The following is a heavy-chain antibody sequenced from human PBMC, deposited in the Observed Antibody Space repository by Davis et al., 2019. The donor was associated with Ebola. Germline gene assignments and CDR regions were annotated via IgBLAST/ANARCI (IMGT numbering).Heavy chain of an antibody. CDR2: ISGSGGST. V-gene: IGHV3-23*01. CDR3: AKGPAMEQWLVHDY. J-gene: IGHJ4*02. CDR1: GFTFSSYA. D-gene: IGHD6-19*01. Sequence: ESLNISCAASGFTFSSYAMSWLRPAPGKGLGWVSAISGSGGSTYYADSVKGRFTISRDNSKNTMYLQMNSLRAEDTAVYYCAKGPAMEQWLVHDYWGQGTLVTVSS.